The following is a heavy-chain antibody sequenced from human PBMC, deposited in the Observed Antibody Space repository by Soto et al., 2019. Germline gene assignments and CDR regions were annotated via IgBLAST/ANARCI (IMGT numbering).Heavy chain of an antibody. CDR3: ARDRGYDSSGYYYDL. CDR2: INPNSGGT. Sequence: GASVKVSCKASGYTFTGYYMHWVRQAPGQGLEWMGWINPNSGGTNYAQKFQGGVTMTRDTSISTAYMELSRLRSDDTAVYYCARDRGYDSSGYYYDLWGQGTLVTVSS. D-gene: IGHD3-22*01. CDR1: GYTFTGYY. V-gene: IGHV1-2*02. J-gene: IGHJ4*02.